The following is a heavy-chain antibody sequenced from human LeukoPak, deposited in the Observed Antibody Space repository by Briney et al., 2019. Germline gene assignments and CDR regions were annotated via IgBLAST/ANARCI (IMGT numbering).Heavy chain of an antibody. J-gene: IGHJ3*02. D-gene: IGHD5-24*01. Sequence: PGRSLRLSCAASGFTFSSNGMSWVRQAPGKGLEWVSAITDTGNTYYADSVKGRFTISRDISKSTLYLQMNSLRAEDTAAYYCAKDRQRWAFDIWGQGTMVTVSS. CDR1: GFTFSSNG. CDR2: ITDTGNT. V-gene: IGHV3-23*01. CDR3: AKDRQRWAFDI.